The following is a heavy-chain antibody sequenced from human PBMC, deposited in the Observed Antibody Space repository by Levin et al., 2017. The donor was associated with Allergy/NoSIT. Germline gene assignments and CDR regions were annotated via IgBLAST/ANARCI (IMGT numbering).Heavy chain of an antibody. J-gene: IGHJ4*02. CDR2: IYYSGST. D-gene: IGHD3-3*01. CDR1: GGSISSYY. V-gene: IGHV4-59*01. Sequence: SETLSLTCTVSGGSISSYYWSWIRQPPGKGLEWIGYIYYSGSTNYNPSLKSRVTISVDTSKNQFSRKLSSVTAADTAVYYCARVAAYNDFWSGYRLYYFDYWGQGTLVTVSS. CDR3: ARVAAYNDFWSGYRLYYFDY.